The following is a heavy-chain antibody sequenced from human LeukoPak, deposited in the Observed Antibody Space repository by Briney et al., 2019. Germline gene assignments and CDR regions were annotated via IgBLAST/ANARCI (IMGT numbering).Heavy chain of an antibody. CDR2: IIPILGIA. V-gene: IGHV1-69*02. CDR1: GGTFSSYT. Sequence: ASVKVSCKASGGTFSSYTISWVRQAPGQGLEWMGRIIPILGIANYAQKFQGRVAITADKSTSTAYMELSSLRSEDTAVYYCAPHIPDDYSNYHFDCWGQGTLVTVSS. J-gene: IGHJ4*02. D-gene: IGHD4-11*01. CDR3: APHIPDDYSNYHFDC.